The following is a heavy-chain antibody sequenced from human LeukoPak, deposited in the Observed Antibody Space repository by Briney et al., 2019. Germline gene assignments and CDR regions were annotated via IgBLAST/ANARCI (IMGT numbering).Heavy chain of an antibody. D-gene: IGHD6-19*01. J-gene: IGHJ4*02. CDR3: ARAWEQWPGTTAYFDY. CDR1: GYTFTTYA. Sequence: ASVNVSCKVSGYTFTTYAISWVRQTPGQGLEWIGWISTYNGNTNYAQMLQGRITMTTDASTNTAYMEVRSRRSYDTAVYFCARAWEQWPGTTAYFDYWGQGTLVTVSS. CDR2: ISTYNGNT. V-gene: IGHV1-18*04.